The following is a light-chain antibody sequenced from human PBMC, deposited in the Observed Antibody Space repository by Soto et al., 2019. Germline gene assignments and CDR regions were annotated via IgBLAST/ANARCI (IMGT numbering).Light chain of an antibody. CDR1: QGIRSD. CDR3: LQDYTYPYT. Sequence: AIQMTQSPSSLSASVGDRVTITCRASQGIRSDVAWYQQRQGKAPELLIYAASNLQSGVSSRFSGSGSGTVFTLTISSLQPEDFATYYCLQDYTYPYTFGQGPKLEI. CDR2: AAS. V-gene: IGKV1-6*01. J-gene: IGKJ2*01.